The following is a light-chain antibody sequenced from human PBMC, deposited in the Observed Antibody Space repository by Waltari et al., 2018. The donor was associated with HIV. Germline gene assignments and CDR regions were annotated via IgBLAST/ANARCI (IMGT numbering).Light chain of an antibody. CDR2: DAS. Sequence: EMVLTQSPATLYLSAGERATLSCGASQSVSNNYLAWYQQKPGLPPRLLIYDASSRAAGIPDRFSGSGSGTDFTLTISRLETEDYAVYYCHQYGSSISYSFGQGTKLEIK. CDR1: QSVSNNY. CDR3: HQYGSSISYS. J-gene: IGKJ2*03. V-gene: IGKV3D-20*01.